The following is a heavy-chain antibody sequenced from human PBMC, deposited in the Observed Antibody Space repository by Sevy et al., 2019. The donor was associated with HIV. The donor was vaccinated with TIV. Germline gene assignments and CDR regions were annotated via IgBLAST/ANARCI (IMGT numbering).Heavy chain of an antibody. D-gene: IGHD3-9*01. J-gene: IGHJ6*02. V-gene: IGHV5-51*01. CDR2: IYPGDSDT. CDR3: ARLDDILTGYYNNGMDV. CDR1: GYSFTSYW. Sequence: GESLKISCKGSGYSFTSYWICWVRQMPGKGLEWMGIIYPGDSDTRYSPSFQGQVTISADKSISTAYLQWSSLKASDTAMYYCARLDDILTGYYNNGMDVWGQGTTVTVSS.